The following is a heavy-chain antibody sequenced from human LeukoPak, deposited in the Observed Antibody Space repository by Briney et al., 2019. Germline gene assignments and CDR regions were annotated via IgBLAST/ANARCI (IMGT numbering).Heavy chain of an antibody. CDR2: IIPIFGTA. V-gene: IGHV1-69*13. D-gene: IGHD6-19*01. CDR1: GGTFSSYA. J-gene: IGHJ4*02. CDR3: ARGPYSSGWYYFDY. Sequence: SVKVSCKASGGTFSSYAIGWVRQAPGQGLEWMGGIIPIFGTANYAQKFQGRVTITADESTSTAYMELSSLRSEDTAVYYCARGPYSSGWYYFDYWGQGTLVTVSS.